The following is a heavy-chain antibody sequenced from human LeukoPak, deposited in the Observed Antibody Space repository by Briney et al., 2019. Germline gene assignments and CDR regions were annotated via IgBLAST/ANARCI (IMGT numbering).Heavy chain of an antibody. CDR2: IKQDGSEK. Sequence: GGSLRLSCAASGFTFSSYWMSWVRQAPGKGLEWVANIKQDGSEKYYVDSVKGRFTISRDNAKNSLYLQMNSLRAEDTAVYYCAKVEYYESSGYLNYWGQGSLVTVSS. CDR3: AKVEYYESSGYLNY. V-gene: IGHV3-7*01. CDR1: GFTFSSYW. D-gene: IGHD3-22*01. J-gene: IGHJ4*02.